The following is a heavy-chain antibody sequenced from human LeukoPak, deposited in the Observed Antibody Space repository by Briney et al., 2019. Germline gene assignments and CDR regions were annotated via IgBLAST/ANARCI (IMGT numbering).Heavy chain of an antibody. D-gene: IGHD4-17*01. CDR1: GFTFSIYE. V-gene: IGHV3-48*03. CDR3: ARDATTELGTVYMDV. Sequence: PGGSLRLSCAASGFTFSIYEINWVCQAPGKGLEWLSHISTSGTSIHYADSVKGRFTISRDNAENSLYLQIDSLTVEDTAVYFCARDATTELGTVYMDVWGKGTTVTISS. CDR2: ISTSGTSI. J-gene: IGHJ6*03.